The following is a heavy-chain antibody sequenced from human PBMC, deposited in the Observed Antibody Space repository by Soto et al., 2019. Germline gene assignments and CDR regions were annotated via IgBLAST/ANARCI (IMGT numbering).Heavy chain of an antibody. V-gene: IGHV4-31*03. CDR3: ARELITFGGVIGKGWFDP. J-gene: IGHJ5*02. CDR1: GGSISRGGYY. CDR2: IYYSGST. D-gene: IGHD3-16*02. Sequence: QVQLQESGPGLVKPSQTLSLTCTVSGGSISRGGYYWSWIRQHPGKGLEWIGYIYYSGSTYYNPSLKSRVTISVDTSKNQVSLKLSSVAAADTAVYYCARELITFGGVIGKGWFDPWGQGTLVTVSS.